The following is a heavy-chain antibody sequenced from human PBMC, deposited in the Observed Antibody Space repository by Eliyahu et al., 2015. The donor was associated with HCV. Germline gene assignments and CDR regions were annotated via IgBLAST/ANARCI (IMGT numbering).Heavy chain of an antibody. J-gene: IGHJ4*02. Sequence: EVQLVESGGGLVKPGGSLRLSCAASGFTFSNAWMSWVRQAPGKGLEWVGRIKSKTDGGTTDYAAPVKGRFTISRDDSKNTLYLQVNSLKTEDTAVYYCTTGYQRYCTSGVCYMDYWGQGTLVTVSS. D-gene: IGHD2-8*01. CDR2: IKSKTDGGTT. CDR1: GFTFSNAW. V-gene: IGHV3-15*01. CDR3: TTGYQRYCTSGVCYMDY.